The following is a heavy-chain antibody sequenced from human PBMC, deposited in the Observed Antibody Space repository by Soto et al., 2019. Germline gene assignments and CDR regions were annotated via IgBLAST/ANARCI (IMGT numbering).Heavy chain of an antibody. Sequence: QPGGSLRLSCSASGFSFVNYSMNWVRRAPGKGLEWVSGLSGSGTSTYYADSVKGRFTISRGNSRDTLFLQMNSLTADDTAVYYCAKATTNGGWFNPFDSWGQGALVTVSP. CDR3: AKATTNGGWFNPFDS. V-gene: IGHV3-23*01. J-gene: IGHJ4*02. CDR1: GFSFVNYS. CDR2: LSGSGTST. D-gene: IGHD6-19*01.